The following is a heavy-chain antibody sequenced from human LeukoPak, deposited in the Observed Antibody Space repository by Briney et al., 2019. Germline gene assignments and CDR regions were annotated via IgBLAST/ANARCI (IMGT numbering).Heavy chain of an antibody. CDR1: GFTFSDYY. CDR2: ISSSSSYT. D-gene: IGHD3-22*01. CDR3: ARDYYDSSGYYFDP. V-gene: IGHV3-11*05. Sequence: PGGSLRLSCAASGFTFSDYYMSWIRQAPGKGLGWLSYISSSSSYTNYADSVKGRSTISRDNAKNSLYLQMNSLRAEDTAVYYCARDYYDSSGYYFDPWGQGTLVTVSS. J-gene: IGHJ5*02.